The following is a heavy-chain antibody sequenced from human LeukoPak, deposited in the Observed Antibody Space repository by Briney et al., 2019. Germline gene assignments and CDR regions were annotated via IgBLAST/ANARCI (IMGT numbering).Heavy chain of an antibody. CDR2: INPNSGGT. V-gene: IGHV1-2*02. D-gene: IGHD5-24*01. CDR1: GYTFTSYY. CDR3: ARDQLEMFGMDV. Sequence: ASVKVSCKASGYTFTSYYMHWVRQAPGQGLEWMGWINPNSGGTNYAQKFQGRVTMTRDTSISTAYMELSRLRSDDTAVHYCARDQLEMFGMDVWGQGTTVTVSS. J-gene: IGHJ6*02.